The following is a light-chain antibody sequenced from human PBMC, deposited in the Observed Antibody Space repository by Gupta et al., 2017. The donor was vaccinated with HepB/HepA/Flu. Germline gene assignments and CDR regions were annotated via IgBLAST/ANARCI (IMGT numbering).Light chain of an antibody. CDR3: AAWDDSLNGPV. V-gene: IGLV1-44*01. Sequence: QSVLTQPPSASGTPGQRVTISCSGSSSNIGSNTVNWYQQLPGTAPKPLIYINSQRPPGVPDRFSGSKSSTSASLAISGLQSEDEADYYCAAWDDSLNGPVFGGGTKLTVL. J-gene: IGLJ2*01. CDR1: SSNIGSNT. CDR2: INS.